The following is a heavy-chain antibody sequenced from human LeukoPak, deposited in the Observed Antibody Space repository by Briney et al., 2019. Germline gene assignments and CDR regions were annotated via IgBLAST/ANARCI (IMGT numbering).Heavy chain of an antibody. Sequence: ASVKVSCKASGYTFTGYYMHWARQAPGQGLEWMGWINPNSGGTNYAQKFQGRVSMTRDTSINTAYMELTSLRSGDTAVYYCARATPGGLHGYSFDYWGQGTVVTVYS. CDR1: GYTFTGYY. V-gene: IGHV1-2*02. D-gene: IGHD5-24*01. CDR3: ARATPGGLHGYSFDY. CDR2: INPNSGGT. J-gene: IGHJ4*02.